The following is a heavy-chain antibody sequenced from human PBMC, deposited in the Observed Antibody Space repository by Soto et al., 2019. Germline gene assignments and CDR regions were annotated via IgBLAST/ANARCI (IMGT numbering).Heavy chain of an antibody. CDR2: ISYDGSNK. CDR1: GFTFSSYG. CDR3: AKDRPRTSAYYHYYMDV. V-gene: IGHV3-30*18. J-gene: IGHJ6*03. Sequence: PGGSLRLSCAASGFTFSSYGMHWVRQAPGKGLEWVAVISYDGSNKYYADSVKGRFTISRDNSKNTLYLQMNSLRAEDTAVYYCAKDRPRTSAYYHYYMDVWGKGTTVTVSS.